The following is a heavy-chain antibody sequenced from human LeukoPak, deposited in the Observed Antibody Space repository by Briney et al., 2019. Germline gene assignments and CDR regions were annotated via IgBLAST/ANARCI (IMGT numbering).Heavy chain of an antibody. CDR1: GITFSTYW. J-gene: IGHJ4*02. CDR3: ARTSSDSISYYDH. D-gene: IGHD3-22*01. CDR2: INSEGSTI. Sequence: GGSLRPSCAGSGITFSTYWMHWVRQAPGKGLVWVSRINSEGSTISYADSVKGRFTISRDNAKNTLFLQMNSLRAEDTAVYYCARTSSDSISYYDHWGQGTLVTVSS. V-gene: IGHV3-74*01.